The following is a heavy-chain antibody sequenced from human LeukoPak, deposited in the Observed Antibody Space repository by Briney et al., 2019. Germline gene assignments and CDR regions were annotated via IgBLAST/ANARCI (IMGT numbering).Heavy chain of an antibody. J-gene: IGHJ4*02. V-gene: IGHV3-30*03. CDR1: GFTFSSYG. Sequence: GGSLRLSCVASGFTFSSYGMHWVRQAPGKGLEWVAVISYDGSHKYSADSVKGRFNISRDNSKNTLFLQMNSLRAEDTAVYYCARGDILTGPNDYWGQGTLVTVSS. D-gene: IGHD3-9*01. CDR2: ISYDGSHK. CDR3: ARGDILTGPNDY.